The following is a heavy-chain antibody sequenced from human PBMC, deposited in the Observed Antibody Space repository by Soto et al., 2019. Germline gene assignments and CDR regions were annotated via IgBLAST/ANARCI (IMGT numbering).Heavy chain of an antibody. V-gene: IGHV4-31*03. Sequence: QVQLQESGPGLVKPSQTLSLTCTVSGGSISSGGYYWSWIRQHPGKGLAWIGYIYYSGSTYYNPSLKSRVTISVDTSKNQFSLKLSSVTAADTAVYYCARTPLYGVVVPAATPLFDYWGQGTLVTVSS. J-gene: IGHJ4*02. CDR1: GGSISSGGYY. CDR3: ARTPLYGVVVPAATPLFDY. CDR2: IYYSGST. D-gene: IGHD2-2*01.